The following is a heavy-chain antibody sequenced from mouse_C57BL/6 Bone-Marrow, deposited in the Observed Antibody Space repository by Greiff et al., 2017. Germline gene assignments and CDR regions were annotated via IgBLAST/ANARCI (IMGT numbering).Heavy chain of an antibody. D-gene: IGHD1-1*01. CDR1: GYTFTSYT. CDR2: INPSSGYT. Sequence: VKLQQSGAELARPGALVKMSCKASGYTFTSYTMHWVKQRPGQGLEWIGYINPSSGYTKYNQKFKDKATLTADKSSSTAYMQLSSLTSEDSAVYYCENYYGSSYYAMDYWGQGTSVTVSS. J-gene: IGHJ4*01. CDR3: ENYYGSSYYAMDY. V-gene: IGHV1-4*01.